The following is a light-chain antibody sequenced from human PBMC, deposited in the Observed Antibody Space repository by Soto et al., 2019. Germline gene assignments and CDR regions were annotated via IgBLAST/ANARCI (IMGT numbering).Light chain of an antibody. CDR3: CSYAGSSTFV. V-gene: IGLV2-23*03. CDR2: EGS. J-gene: IGLJ1*01. Sequence: QSALTQPASVSGSPGQSITISCTGTSSDVGSYNLVSRYQQHPGKAPQFMIYEGSKRPSGVSNGFSGSKSGNTASLTISGRQAEDEADYYCCSYAGSSTFVFGTGTKLTVL. CDR1: SSDVGSYNL.